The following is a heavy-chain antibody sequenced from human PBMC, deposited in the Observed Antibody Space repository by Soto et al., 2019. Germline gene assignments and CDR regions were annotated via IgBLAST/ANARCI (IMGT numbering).Heavy chain of an antibody. V-gene: IGHV4-59*01. CDR3: ARGPALVRGVTAVPYYYMDV. J-gene: IGHJ6*03. D-gene: IGHD3-10*01. Sequence: PSETLSLTCTVSGGSISSYYWSWIRQPPGKGLEWIGYIYYSGSTNYNPSLKSRVTISVDTSKNQFSLKLSSVTAADTAVYYCARGPALVRGVTAVPYYYMDVWGKGTTVTFSS. CDR1: GGSISSYY. CDR2: IYYSGST.